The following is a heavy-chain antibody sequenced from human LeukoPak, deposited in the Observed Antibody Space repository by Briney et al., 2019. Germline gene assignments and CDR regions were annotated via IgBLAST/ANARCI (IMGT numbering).Heavy chain of an antibody. CDR2: ISGSGGNT. CDR1: GFTFSSYA. Sequence: PGGSLRLSCAASGFTFSSYAMSWVRQAPGKGLEWVSGISGSGGNTYYADSVKGWFTISRDDSKNTLYLQMNSLRAEDTALYYCAKDGAVAGTTPYYFDYWGQGTLVTVSS. D-gene: IGHD6-19*01. CDR3: AKDGAVAGTTPYYFDY. J-gene: IGHJ4*02. V-gene: IGHV3-23*01.